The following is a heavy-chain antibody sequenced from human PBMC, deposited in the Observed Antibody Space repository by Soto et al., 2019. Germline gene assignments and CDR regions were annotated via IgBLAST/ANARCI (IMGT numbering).Heavy chain of an antibody. CDR3: ARAFRYCGGDCYCPLDY. CDR1: GFTFSSYA. Sequence: PGGSLRLSCAASGFTFSSYAMHWVRQAPGKGLEWVAVISYDGSNKYYADSVKGRFTISRDNSKNTLYLQMNSLRAEDTAVYYCARAFRYCGGDCYCPLDYWGQGTLGTVYS. D-gene: IGHD2-21*02. V-gene: IGHV3-30-3*01. CDR2: ISYDGSNK. J-gene: IGHJ4*02.